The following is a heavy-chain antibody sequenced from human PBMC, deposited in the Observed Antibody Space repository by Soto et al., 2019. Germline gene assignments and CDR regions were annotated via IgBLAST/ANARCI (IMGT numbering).Heavy chain of an antibody. V-gene: IGHV3-30-3*01. CDR3: ARDQYYYDSSGYPTGY. Sequence: GGSLRLSCAASGFTFSSYAMHWVRQAPGKGLEWVAVISYDGSNKYYADSVKGRFTISRDNSKNTLYLQMNSLRAEDTAVYYCARDQYYYDSSGYPTGYWGQGTLVTVSS. CDR2: ISYDGSNK. D-gene: IGHD3-22*01. J-gene: IGHJ4*02. CDR1: GFTFSSYA.